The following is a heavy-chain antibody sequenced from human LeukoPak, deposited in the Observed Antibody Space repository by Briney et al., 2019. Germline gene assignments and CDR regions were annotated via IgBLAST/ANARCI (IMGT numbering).Heavy chain of an antibody. Sequence: GGSLRLSCAASGFTFSNYWMHWVRQAPGKGLVWVSRVNGDGSATNYADSLKGRFTISSDNAKNTLYLQMNSLRPEDTAVYYCARNHNGSVDYWGQGTRATFSS. CDR2: VNGDGSAT. CDR3: ARNHNGSVDY. V-gene: IGHV3-74*01. CDR1: GFTFSNYW. D-gene: IGHD3-10*01. J-gene: IGHJ4*02.